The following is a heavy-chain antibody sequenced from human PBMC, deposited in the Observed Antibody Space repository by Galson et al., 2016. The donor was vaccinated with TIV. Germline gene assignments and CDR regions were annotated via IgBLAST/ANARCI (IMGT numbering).Heavy chain of an antibody. CDR1: GNSLNELV. J-gene: IGHJ4*02. CDR2: FDPEVSKT. V-gene: IGHV1-24*01. Sequence: SVKVSCKVSGNSLNELVIHWVRQAPGKGLGWMGGFDPEVSKTVYAQKFQGRLTMTADTDRDTAYMELGSLRIEDTAVYYCATVAWFPGLSLDNWGQGTLVTVSS. D-gene: IGHD2/OR15-2a*01. CDR3: ATVAWFPGLSLDN.